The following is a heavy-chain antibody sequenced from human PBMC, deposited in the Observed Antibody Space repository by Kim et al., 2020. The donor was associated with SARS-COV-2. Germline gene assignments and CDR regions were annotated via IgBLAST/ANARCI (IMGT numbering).Heavy chain of an antibody. CDR2: ISYDGSNK. CDR3: AKDERGQWLAYYYYYGMDV. D-gene: IGHD6-19*01. V-gene: IGHV3-30*18. Sequence: GGSLRLSCAASGFTFSSYGMHWVRQAPGKGLEWVAVISYDGSNKYYADSVKGRFTISRDNSKNTLYLQMNSLRAEDTAVYYCAKDERGQWLAYYYYYGMDVWGQGTTVTVSS. J-gene: IGHJ6*02. CDR1: GFTFSSYG.